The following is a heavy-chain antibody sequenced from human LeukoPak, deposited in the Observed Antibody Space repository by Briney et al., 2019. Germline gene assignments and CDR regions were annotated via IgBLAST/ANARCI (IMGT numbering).Heavy chain of an antibody. V-gene: IGHV1-69*05. D-gene: IGHD6-19*01. CDR2: IIPIFGTP. J-gene: IGHJ4*02. CDR1: GGTFSSYA. Sequence: SVKVSCKASGGTFSSYAINWVRQAPGQGLEWMGGIIPIFGTPNYAQKFQGRVTITTDESTSTAYMELSSLRSEDTAVYYCAGGIVVAGTSFDYWGQGTLVTVSS. CDR3: AGGIVVAGTSFDY.